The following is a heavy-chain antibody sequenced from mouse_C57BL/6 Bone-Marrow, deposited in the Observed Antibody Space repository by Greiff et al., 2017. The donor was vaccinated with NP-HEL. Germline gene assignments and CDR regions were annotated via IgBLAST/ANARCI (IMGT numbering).Heavy chain of an antibody. CDR3: ARGDYYGSSYY. CDR1: GYTFTSYT. D-gene: IGHD1-1*01. CDR2: INPSSGYT. J-gene: IGHJ2*01. Sequence: VQLVESGAELARPGASVKMSCKASGYTFTSYTMHWVKQRPGQGLEWIGYINPSSGYTKYNQKFKDKATLTADKSSSTAYMQLSSLTSEDSAVYYCARGDYYGSSYYWGQGTTLTVSS. V-gene: IGHV1-4*01.